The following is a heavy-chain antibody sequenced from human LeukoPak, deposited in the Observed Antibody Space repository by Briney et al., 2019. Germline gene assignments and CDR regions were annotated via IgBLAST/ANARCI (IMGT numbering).Heavy chain of an antibody. CDR1: GVTFSSYA. D-gene: IGHD6-19*01. V-gene: IGHV3-23*01. CDR2: ISGSGGST. CDR3: ARNLIAVAGTDDAFDI. Sequence: GGSLRLSCAASGVTFSSYAMSWVRQAPGKGLEWVSAISGSGGSTYYADSVKGRFTISRDNAKNSLYLQMNSLRAEDTAVYYCARNLIAVAGTDDAFDIWGQGTMVTVSS. J-gene: IGHJ3*02.